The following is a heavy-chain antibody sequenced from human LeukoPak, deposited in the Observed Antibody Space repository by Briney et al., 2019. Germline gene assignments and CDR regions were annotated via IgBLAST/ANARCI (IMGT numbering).Heavy chain of an antibody. CDR1: GFTVSSNY. CDR2: IYSGGST. V-gene: IGHV3-53*05. D-gene: IGHD3-22*01. Sequence: GGSLRLSCAASGFTVSSNYMSWVRQAPGKGLEWVSVIYSGGSTYYADSVKGRFTISRDNSKNTLYLQMNSLRAEDTAIYYCARDLLGSRSSYSSGAWDYWGQGTLVTVSS. CDR3: ARDLLGSRSSYSSGAWDY. J-gene: IGHJ4*02.